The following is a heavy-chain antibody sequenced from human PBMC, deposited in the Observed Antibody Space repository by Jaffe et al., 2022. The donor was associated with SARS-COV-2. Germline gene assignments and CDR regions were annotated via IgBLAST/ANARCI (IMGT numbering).Heavy chain of an antibody. CDR1: GYTFTSYD. D-gene: IGHD2-2*01. CDR3: ARGCRVVVPAARPGYYYYMDV. CDR2: MNPNSGNT. Sequence: QVQLVQSGAEVKKPGASVKVSCKASGYTFTSYDINWVRQATGQGLEWMGWMNPNSGNTGYAQKFQGRVTMTRNTSISTAYMELSSLRSEDTAVYYCARGCRVVVPAARPGYYYYMDVWGKGTTVTVSS. V-gene: IGHV1-8*01. J-gene: IGHJ6*03.